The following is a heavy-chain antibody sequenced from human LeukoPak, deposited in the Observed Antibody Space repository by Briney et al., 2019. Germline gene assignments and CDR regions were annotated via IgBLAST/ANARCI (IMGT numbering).Heavy chain of an antibody. CDR1: GGSISSYY. D-gene: IGHD3-3*01. CDR2: IYYSGST. V-gene: IGHV4-59*01. CDR3: ARLPEGYYEYGMDV. J-gene: IGHJ6*02. Sequence: SETLSLTCTVSGGSISSYYWSWIRQPPGKGLEWIGYIYYSGSTNYNPSLKSRVTISVDTSKNQFSLKLSSVTAADTAVYYCARLPEGYYEYGMDVWGQGTTVTVSS.